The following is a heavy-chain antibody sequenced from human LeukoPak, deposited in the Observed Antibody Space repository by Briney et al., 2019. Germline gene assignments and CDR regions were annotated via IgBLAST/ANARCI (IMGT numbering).Heavy chain of an antibody. CDR3: AGYYYYGMDV. CDR1: GFTFSDYY. J-gene: IGHJ6*02. Sequence: GGSLRLSCAASGFTFSDYYMSWIRQAPGKGLEWVSYISSSGSTIYYADSVKGRFTISRDNSKNTLYLQMNSLRAEDTAVYYCAGYYYYGMDVWGQGTTVTVSS. V-gene: IGHV3-11*01. CDR2: ISSSGSTI.